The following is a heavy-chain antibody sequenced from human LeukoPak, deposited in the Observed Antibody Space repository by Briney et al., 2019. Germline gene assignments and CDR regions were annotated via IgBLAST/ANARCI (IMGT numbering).Heavy chain of an antibody. CDR1: GDSVSSKSAT. Sequence: SQTLSLTCAISGDSVSSKSATWNWIRQSPSRGLEWLGRTYYVSKWFNDYAVSVKSRITITPDTSTNQFSLQLNSVTPEDTAVYYCAREGWFGEPPSHWFDPWGQGTLVTVSS. V-gene: IGHV6-1*01. J-gene: IGHJ5*02. CDR2: TYYVSKWFN. D-gene: IGHD3-10*01. CDR3: AREGWFGEPPSHWFDP.